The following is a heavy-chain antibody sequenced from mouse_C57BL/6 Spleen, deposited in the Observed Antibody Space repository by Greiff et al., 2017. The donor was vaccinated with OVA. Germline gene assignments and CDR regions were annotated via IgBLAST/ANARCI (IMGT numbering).Heavy chain of an antibody. D-gene: IGHD2-4*01. Sequence: EVQLQQSGTVLARPGASVKMSCKTSGYTFTSYWMHWVKQRPGQGLEWIGAIYPGNSDTSYNQTFKGKAKLTAVTSASTAYMELSSLTNEDSAVYYWTRIGDYDVGYYFDYWGQGTTLTVSS. CDR1: GYTFTSYW. J-gene: IGHJ2*01. V-gene: IGHV1-5*01. CDR3: TRIGDYDVGYYFDY. CDR2: IYPGNSDT.